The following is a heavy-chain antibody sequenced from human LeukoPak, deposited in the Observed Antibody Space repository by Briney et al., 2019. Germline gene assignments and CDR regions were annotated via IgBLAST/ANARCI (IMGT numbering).Heavy chain of an antibody. D-gene: IGHD5-18*01. CDR1: GGSISSYY. Sequence: SETLSLTCIVSGGSISSYYRSWIRQPAGKGLEWIGRISAGGGTNYISSLKSRVTMSVDTSKNQFSLELSSVTAADTAVYYCARAQDTAMVKSYYYYYGMDVWGQGTTVTVSS. J-gene: IGHJ6*02. V-gene: IGHV4-4*07. CDR2: ISAGGGT. CDR3: ARAQDTAMVKSYYYYYGMDV.